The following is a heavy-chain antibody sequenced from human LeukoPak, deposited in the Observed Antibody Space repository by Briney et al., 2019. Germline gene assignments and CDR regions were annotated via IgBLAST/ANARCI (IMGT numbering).Heavy chain of an antibody. Sequence: GASVKVSCKASGYTFTSYDINWVRQATGQGLEWMGWMNPNSGNTGYAQKFQGRVTITRNTSISTAYMELSSLRSEDTAVYYCARVLRGYSYGYSLMEAFDIWGQGTMVTVSS. CDR3: ARVLRGYSYGYSLMEAFDI. CDR1: GYTFTSYD. D-gene: IGHD5-18*01. V-gene: IGHV1-8*03. J-gene: IGHJ3*02. CDR2: MNPNSGNT.